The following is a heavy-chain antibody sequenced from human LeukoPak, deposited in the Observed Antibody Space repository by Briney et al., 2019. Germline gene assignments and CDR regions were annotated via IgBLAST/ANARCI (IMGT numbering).Heavy chain of an antibody. CDR3: AKDRNVIVGAHFDY. V-gene: IGHV3-23*01. CDR2: ISGSGGSK. Sequence: GGSLRLSCAASGFTFSSYAMSWVRQAPGKGLKWVSAISGSGGSKYYADSVKGRFTISRDNSKNTLYLQMNSLRAEDTAVYYCAKDRNVIVGAHFDYWGQGTLVTVSS. J-gene: IGHJ4*02. CDR1: GFTFSSYA. D-gene: IGHD1-26*01.